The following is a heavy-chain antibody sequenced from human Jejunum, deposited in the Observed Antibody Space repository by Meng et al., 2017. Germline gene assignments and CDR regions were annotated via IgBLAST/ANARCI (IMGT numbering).Heavy chain of an antibody. D-gene: IGHD2-2*02. Sequence: SVKVSCKASGGTFSSAALSWVRQAPGQGLEWMGGIIPIFGPTKYAQKFQGRVTITADESTSTAYMELSGLTSEDTALYYCARGAVVYTTYSFDDWGQGSQVTVSS. V-gene: IGHV1-69*13. CDR3: ARGAVVYTTYSFDD. CDR2: IIPIFGPT. J-gene: IGHJ4*02. CDR1: GGTFSSAA.